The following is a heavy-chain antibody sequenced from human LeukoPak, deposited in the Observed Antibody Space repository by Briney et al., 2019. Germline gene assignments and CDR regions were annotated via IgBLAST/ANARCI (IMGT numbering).Heavy chain of an antibody. V-gene: IGHV4-59*01. D-gene: IGHD2-2*01. CDR1: GGSISSYY. J-gene: IGHJ5*02. CDR3: AVGYCSSTSCYREFDP. CDR2: IYYSGST. Sequence: SETLSLTCTVSGGSISSYYWSWIRQPPGKGLEWIGYIYYSGSTNYNPSLKSRVIISVDTSKNQFSLKLSSVTAADTAVYYCAVGYCSSTSCYREFDPWGQGTLVTVSS.